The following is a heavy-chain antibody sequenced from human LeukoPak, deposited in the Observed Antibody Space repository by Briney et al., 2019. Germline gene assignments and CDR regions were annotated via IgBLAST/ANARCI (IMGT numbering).Heavy chain of an antibody. CDR3: ARVWCSGGSCYSSRGAFDI. V-gene: IGHV1-69*13. CDR2: IIPISGTA. D-gene: IGHD2-15*01. Sequence: GASVKVSCKASGGTFSSYAISWVRQAPGQGLEWMGGIIPISGTANYAQKFQGRVTITADESTSTAYMELSSLRYEDTAVYYCARVWCSGGSCYSSRGAFDIWGQGTMVTVSS. CDR1: GGTFSSYA. J-gene: IGHJ3*02.